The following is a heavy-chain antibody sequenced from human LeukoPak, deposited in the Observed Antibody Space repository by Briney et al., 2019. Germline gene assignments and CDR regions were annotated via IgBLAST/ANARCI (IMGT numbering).Heavy chain of an antibody. CDR2: IYYSGSS. CDR1: GGSISRYY. Sequence: SETLSLTCIVSGGSISRYYWSWLRQPRWKGREGLGYIYYSGSSNYNPSLKSRVTMSADTSKNQFSLKLSSVTAADTAVYYCARVPRSYYYYYYMDVWGKGTTVTVSS. V-gene: IGHV4-59*01. J-gene: IGHJ6*03. CDR3: ARVPRSYYYYYYMDV.